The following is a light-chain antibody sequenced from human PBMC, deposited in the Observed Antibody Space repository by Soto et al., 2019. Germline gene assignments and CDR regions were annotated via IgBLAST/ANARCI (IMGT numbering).Light chain of an antibody. Sequence: EIVLTQSPATLSLSPGERATLSCRASQSVSSYLAWYQQKPGQSPRLLIYDASNRATGIPARFSGSGSGTDFTLTISSLEPEDFAVYYCQQRSNWPFAVGQMTRLEIK. CDR3: QQRSNWPFA. CDR2: DAS. J-gene: IGKJ5*01. CDR1: QSVSSY. V-gene: IGKV3-11*01.